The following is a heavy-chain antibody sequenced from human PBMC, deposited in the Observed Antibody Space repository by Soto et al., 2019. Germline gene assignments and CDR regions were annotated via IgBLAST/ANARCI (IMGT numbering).Heavy chain of an antibody. CDR3: AHIKHCSSTSCYPGGWFDP. J-gene: IGHJ5*02. Sequence: QITLKESGPTLVKPTQTLTLTCTFSGFSLSTSGVGVGWIRQPPGKALEWLALIYWDDDKRYSPSLKSRLTIPKDTSKNQVVLTMPNMDPVDTATYYCAHIKHCSSTSCYPGGWFDPWGQGTLVTVSS. D-gene: IGHD2-2*01. V-gene: IGHV2-5*02. CDR2: IYWDDDK. CDR1: GFSLSTSGVG.